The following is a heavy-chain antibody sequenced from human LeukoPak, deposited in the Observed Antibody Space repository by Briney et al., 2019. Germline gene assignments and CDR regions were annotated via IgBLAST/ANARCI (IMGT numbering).Heavy chain of an antibody. Sequence: GVSLRLSCSASGFTFSTYAMHWVRQAAGKGRVCVSSISNNGGSKYYADSGKVGFTISRDNSRNTLELQMSSLRAEDTAVYYCVKGARTTGTTVFDYLGHGTLVTVSS. V-gene: IGHV3-64D*06. D-gene: IGHD1-1*01. J-gene: IGHJ4*01. CDR3: VKGARTTGTTVFDY. CDR2: ISNNGGSK. CDR1: GFTFSTYA.